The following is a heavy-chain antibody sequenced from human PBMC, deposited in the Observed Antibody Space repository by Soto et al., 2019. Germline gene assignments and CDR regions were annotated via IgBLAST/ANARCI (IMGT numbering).Heavy chain of an antibody. CDR3: AKAPLGPLRSWPFDM. V-gene: IGHV3-23*01. J-gene: IGHJ3*02. CDR2: ISGSGGNT. Sequence: GGSLRLSCAASGFTFSSYALSWVRQAPGKGLEWVSVISGSGGNTYYADSVKGRFTISRDNSKNTLYLQMNSLRAEDTAVYYCAKAPLGPLRSWPFDMWGQRTMVTVSS. D-gene: IGHD4-17*01. CDR1: GFTFSSYA.